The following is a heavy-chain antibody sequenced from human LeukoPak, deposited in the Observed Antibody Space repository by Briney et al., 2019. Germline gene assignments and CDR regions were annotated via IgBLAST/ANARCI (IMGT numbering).Heavy chain of an antibody. V-gene: IGHV4-59*01. CDR2: IYYSGST. CDR1: GRSISSYY. J-gene: IGHJ6*03. CDR3: ARGMVIRDYYYYYMDV. Sequence: SETLSLTCTVSGRSISSYYWSWIRQPPGKGLEWIGYIYYSGSTNYNPSLKSRVTISVDTSKNQFSLKLSSVTAADTAVYYCARGMVIRDYYYYYMDVWGKGTTVTVSS. D-gene: IGHD3-22*01.